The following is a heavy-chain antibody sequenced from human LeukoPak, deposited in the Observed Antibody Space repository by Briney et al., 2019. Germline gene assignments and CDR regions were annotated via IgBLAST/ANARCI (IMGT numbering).Heavy chain of an antibody. Sequence: SGGSLRLSCAASGFTFSSYAMSWVRQAPGKGLEWVAFIRYDGSNKYYADSVKGRFTISRDNSKNTLYLQMNSLRAEDTAVYSCAKFDYCSSTGCYRRAYYYYYMDVWGKGTTVTVSS. CDR1: GFTFSSYA. V-gene: IGHV3-30*02. CDR2: IRYDGSNK. J-gene: IGHJ6*03. CDR3: AKFDYCSSTGCYRRAYYYYYMDV. D-gene: IGHD2-2*02.